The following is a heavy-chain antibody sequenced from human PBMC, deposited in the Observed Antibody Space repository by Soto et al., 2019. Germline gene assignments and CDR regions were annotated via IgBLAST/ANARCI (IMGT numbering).Heavy chain of an antibody. V-gene: IGHV4-4*02. Sequence: QVQLQESGPGLVEPSGTLSLTCAVSGGSISSSDWWTWVRQPPGEGLEWIGEIYHSGSNNYNPSLKSRVTISVDKSKNRCPLKLSSVAAADTAVYYCARDGSGGSCWHNWFDPWGQGTLVTVSS. CDR3: ARDGSGGSCWHNWFDP. CDR1: GGSISSSDW. CDR2: IYHSGSN. D-gene: IGHD6-19*01. J-gene: IGHJ5*02.